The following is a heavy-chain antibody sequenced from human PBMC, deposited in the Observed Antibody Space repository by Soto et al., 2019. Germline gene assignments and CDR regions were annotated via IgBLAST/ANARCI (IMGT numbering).Heavy chain of an antibody. CDR1: GFTVSSNY. J-gene: IGHJ2*01. Sequence: VQLVESGGGLVQPGGSLRLSCAASGFTVSSNYMSWVRQAPGKGLEWVSVIYSGGSTYYADSVKGRFTISRDNSKNTLYLQMNSRRAEDTAVYYCARVWYSSGWVLYRRWYFDLWGRGTLVTVSS. CDR2: IYSGGST. V-gene: IGHV3-66*01. D-gene: IGHD6-19*01. CDR3: ARVWYSSGWVLYRRWYFDL.